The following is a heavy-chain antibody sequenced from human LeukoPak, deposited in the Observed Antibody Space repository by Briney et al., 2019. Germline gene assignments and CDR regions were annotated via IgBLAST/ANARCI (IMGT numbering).Heavy chain of an antibody. CDR3: ARANALYCSSTSCLFDY. J-gene: IGHJ4*02. CDR1: GYTFTGYY. Sequence: ASVTVSCKASGYTFTGYYMHWVRQAPGQGLEWMAWINPNSGGTYYAQNFHDRITMTRDTSISTAYMELSRLRSDDTAIYYCARANALYCSSTSCLFDYWGQGTLVTVSS. V-gene: IGHV1-2*02. D-gene: IGHD2-2*01. CDR2: INPNSGGT.